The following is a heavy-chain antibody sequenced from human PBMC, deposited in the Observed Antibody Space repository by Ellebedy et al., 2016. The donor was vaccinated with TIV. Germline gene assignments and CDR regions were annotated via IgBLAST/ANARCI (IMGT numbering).Heavy chain of an antibody. Sequence: AASVKVSCKASGYTFTSYYMHWVRQAPGQGLEWMGIINPSGGSTSYAQKLQGRVTMTRDTSTSTVYMELSSLRSEDTAVYYCARSSFGNGYYGTIDYWGQGTLVTVSS. CDR1: GYTFTSYY. CDR2: INPSGGST. V-gene: IGHV1-46*04. J-gene: IGHJ4*02. D-gene: IGHD3-3*01. CDR3: ARSSFGNGYYGTIDY.